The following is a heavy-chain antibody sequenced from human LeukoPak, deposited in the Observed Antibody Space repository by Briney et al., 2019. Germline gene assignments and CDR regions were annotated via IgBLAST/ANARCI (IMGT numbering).Heavy chain of an antibody. Sequence: ASVEVSCKASGYTFTGYYMHWVRQAPGQGLEWMGWISAYNGNTNYAQKLQGRVTMTTDTSTSTAYMELRSLRSDDTAVYYCARDRPLGVVEWLWIPDAFDIWGQGTMVTVSS. J-gene: IGHJ3*02. CDR2: ISAYNGNT. CDR3: ARDRPLGVVEWLWIPDAFDI. D-gene: IGHD3-3*01. V-gene: IGHV1-18*04. CDR1: GYTFTGYY.